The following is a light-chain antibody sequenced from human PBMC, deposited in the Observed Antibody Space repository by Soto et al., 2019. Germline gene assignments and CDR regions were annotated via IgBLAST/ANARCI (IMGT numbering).Light chain of an antibody. CDR3: QQYNSYSPK. Sequence: DIQITQSPSSLSESVVDRVTITFLASQSISRYLSWYQHKPGKAPKLLIYAASSLQSGVPSRFSGSGSGTEFTLTISSLQPDDFATYYCQQYNSYSPKFGQGTKVDIK. CDR2: AAS. J-gene: IGKJ1*01. V-gene: IGKV1-17*01. CDR1: QSISRY.